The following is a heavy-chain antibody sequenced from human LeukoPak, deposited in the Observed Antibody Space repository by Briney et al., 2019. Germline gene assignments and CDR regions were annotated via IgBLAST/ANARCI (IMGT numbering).Heavy chain of an antibody. CDR2: IYYSGST. Sequence: PSETLSLTCTVSGGSISSYYWSWIRQPPGKGLEWIGYIYYSGSTNYNPSLKSRVTISVDTSKNQFSLKLSSVTAADTAVYYCARERVAWYLDSSGYLPAGGFDPWGQGTLVTVSS. CDR3: ARERVAWYLDSSGYLPAGGFDP. D-gene: IGHD3-22*01. CDR1: GGSISSYY. J-gene: IGHJ5*02. V-gene: IGHV4-59*12.